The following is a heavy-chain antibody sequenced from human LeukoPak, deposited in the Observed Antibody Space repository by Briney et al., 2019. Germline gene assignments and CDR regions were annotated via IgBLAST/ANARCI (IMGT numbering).Heavy chain of an antibody. CDR1: GFTFSAYS. CDR3: ARGSTYYDSSGEVPFDY. J-gene: IGHJ4*02. CDR2: LISSSGTI. D-gene: IGHD3-22*01. Sequence: GGSPRLSCAASGFTFSAYSMNWVRQAPGRGLGWVSYLISSSGTIYYADSVKGRFSISRDNANNSLYLQMNSLRAEATAVYYCARGSTYYDSSGEVPFDYWGQGTLVTVSS. V-gene: IGHV3-48*01.